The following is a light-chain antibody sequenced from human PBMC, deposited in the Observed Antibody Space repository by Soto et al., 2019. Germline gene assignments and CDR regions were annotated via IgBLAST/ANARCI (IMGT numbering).Light chain of an antibody. Sequence: QSALTQPASVSGSPAQSITISCVGTSSDIGDYNYVSWYQQHPGKVPKVIIYDVSNRPSGVSYRFSGTKSGNTASLTVSGLQAEDEADYYCCSYTRSGTLIFGTGTRSPS. CDR3: CSYTRSGTLI. V-gene: IGLV2-14*01. J-gene: IGLJ1*01. CDR1: SSDIGDYNY. CDR2: DVS.